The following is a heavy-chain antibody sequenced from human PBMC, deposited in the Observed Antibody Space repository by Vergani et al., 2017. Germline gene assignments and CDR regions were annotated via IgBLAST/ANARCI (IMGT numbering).Heavy chain of an antibody. Sequence: EVQVVESGGGLAQPGGSLRLSCAASGFTFSDYYMSWIRQAPGKGLEWVSSVSGSSATPYYADSVKGRFIISRDNSKNTLHLQMNSLRADDTAVYYCTKGSRGYTGYFFDYWGQGTLATVSS. CDR2: VSGSSATP. CDR3: TKGSRGYTGYFFDY. V-gene: IGHV3-23*04. CDR1: GFTFSDYY. D-gene: IGHD5-12*01. J-gene: IGHJ4*02.